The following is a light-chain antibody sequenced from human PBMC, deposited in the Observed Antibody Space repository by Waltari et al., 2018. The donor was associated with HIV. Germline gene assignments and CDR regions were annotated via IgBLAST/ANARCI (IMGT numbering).Light chain of an antibody. CDR1: TSALDVYYS. CDR2: EVT. J-gene: IGLJ3*02. V-gene: IGLV2-14*03. CDR3: CSQATSGSLM. Sequence: QSALTQPAPVSGSPGPPITISCSRPTSALDVYYSFSWYQQHPGKAPKLIIFEVTSRPSGVSSRFSGSRSGTTASLTISGLQPEDEADYFCCSQATSGSLMFGGGTRLTVL.